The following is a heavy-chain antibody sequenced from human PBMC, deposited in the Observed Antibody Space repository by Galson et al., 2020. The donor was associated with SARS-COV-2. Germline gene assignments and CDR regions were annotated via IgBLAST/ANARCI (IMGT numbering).Heavy chain of an antibody. V-gene: IGHV3-66*01. D-gene: IGHD2-15*01. CDR2: IYSGGST. J-gene: IGHJ5*02. Sequence: QAGGSLRLSCAASGFTVSSNYMSWVRQAPGKGLEWVSVIYSGGSTYYADSVKGRFTISRDNSKNTLYLQMTSLRAEDTAVYYCARDFGGLRFDPWGQGTLVTVSS. CDR3: ARDFGGLRFDP. CDR1: GFTVSSNY.